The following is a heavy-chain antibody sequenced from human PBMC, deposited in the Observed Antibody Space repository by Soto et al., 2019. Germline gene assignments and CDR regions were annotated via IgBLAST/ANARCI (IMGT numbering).Heavy chain of an antibody. V-gene: IGHV3-9*01. Sequence: VQLVESGGGLVQPGRSLRLSCAASGFTFDDYAIHWVRQVPGKGLEWVSGITWNSVRIDYADSVKGRFTISRDNAKNSLYLQMNSLRPEDTALYYCAKSRTYSNGPDYWGQGTLVTVSS. CDR1: GFTFDDYA. CDR2: ITWNSVRI. CDR3: AKSRTYSNGPDY. D-gene: IGHD2-8*01. J-gene: IGHJ4*02.